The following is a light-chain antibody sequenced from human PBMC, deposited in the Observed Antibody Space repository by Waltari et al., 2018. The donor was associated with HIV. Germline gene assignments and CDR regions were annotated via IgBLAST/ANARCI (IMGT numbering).Light chain of an antibody. J-gene: IGLJ3*02. CDR3: QTWGTGIAV. Sequence: QPVLTQPPSASGSLGASVKLTCTLSSGHSSNAIAWHQQQPEKGPRFLMKVNSDGSHNRGAGIPDRVSGATYGAERYLTISSLQSEEEADYYCQTWGTGIAVFGGGTKLTVL. CDR2: VNSDGSH. CDR1: SGHSSNA. V-gene: IGLV4-69*01.